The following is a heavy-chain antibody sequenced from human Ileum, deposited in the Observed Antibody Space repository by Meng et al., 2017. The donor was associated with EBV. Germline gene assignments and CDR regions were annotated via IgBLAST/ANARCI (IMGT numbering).Heavy chain of an antibody. J-gene: IGHJ5*02. CDR1: GGSFSNYY. CDR2: ISHTGTT. V-gene: IGHV4-34*01. Sequence: QVQLQQWGARLLKPSETLSLTCGVYGGSFSNYYWTWIRQPPGKGLEWIGEISHTGTTKYNPSLKNRVTISLDTSNNQFSLNLNSVTAADTALYYCARYGTCGANSFYCFDPWGQGTLVTVSS. CDR3: ARYGTCGANSFYCFDP. D-gene: IGHD4-23*01.